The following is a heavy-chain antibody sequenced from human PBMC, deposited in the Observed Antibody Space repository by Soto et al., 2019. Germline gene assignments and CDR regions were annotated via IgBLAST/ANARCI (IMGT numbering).Heavy chain of an antibody. CDR1: GDSVSSNSAA. CDR3: ARDAKDFSSGWTYYYYYSGMDV. J-gene: IGHJ6*02. V-gene: IGHV6-1*01. Sequence: PSQTLSLTCAISGDSVSSNSAAWNWIRQSPSRGLEWLGRTYYRSKWYNDYAVSVKSRITINPDTSKNQFSLQLNSATPEDTAVYYCARDAKDFSSGWTYYYYYSGMDVWGQGTTVTVSS. D-gene: IGHD6-19*01. CDR2: TYYRSKWYN.